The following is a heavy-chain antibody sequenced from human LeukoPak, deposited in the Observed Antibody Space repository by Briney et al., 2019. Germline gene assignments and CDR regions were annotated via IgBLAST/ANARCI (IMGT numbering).Heavy chain of an antibody. CDR2: IWYDGSNK. D-gene: IGHD6-13*01. Sequence: GGSLRLSCAASGFTFSSYGMHWVRQAPGKGLEWVAVIWYDGSNKYYADSVKGRFTISRDNSKNTLYLQMNSLRAEDTAVYYCARAPPYSSSWPRDWGQEPWSPSPQ. CDR3: ARAPPYSSSWPRD. CDR1: GFTFSSYG. V-gene: IGHV3-33*01. J-gene: IGHJ4*01.